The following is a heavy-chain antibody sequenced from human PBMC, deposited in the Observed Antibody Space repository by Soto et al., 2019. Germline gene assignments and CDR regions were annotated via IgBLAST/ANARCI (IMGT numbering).Heavy chain of an antibody. V-gene: IGHV3-23*01. CDR3: AKGRGHNWDFDY. J-gene: IGHJ4*02. CDR2: ISHSGGTT. CDR1: GFTFNNYA. D-gene: IGHD1-20*01. Sequence: EVQLLESGGGSVQPGGSLRLSCAASGFTFNNYAMHWVRRPPGKGLEWVSSISHSGGTTYYADSVKGRFSITRDSRAGTLYLHMNRLRAEDTALYYCAKGRGHNWDFDYWGQGTLVTVSP.